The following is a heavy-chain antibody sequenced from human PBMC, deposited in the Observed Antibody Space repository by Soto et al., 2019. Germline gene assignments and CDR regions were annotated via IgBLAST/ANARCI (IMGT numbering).Heavy chain of an antibody. CDR3: AREAQTGDGYQYSGMDV. D-gene: IGHD7-27*01. CDR1: GYTFTSYY. CDR2: INPTDTST. J-gene: IGHJ6*02. V-gene: IGHV1-46*01. Sequence: QVHLEQSGAEVRKPGASVKVSCKASGYTFTSYYIHWVRQAPGQGLEWMGVINPTDTSTTYAQILQGRVTMTSYTSTSRFYMELRSLKSEDTAIYYCAREAQTGDGYQYSGMDVWGQGTTFTVSS.